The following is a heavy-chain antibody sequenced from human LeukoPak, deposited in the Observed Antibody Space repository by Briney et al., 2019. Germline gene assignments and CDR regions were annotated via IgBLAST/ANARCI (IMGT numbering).Heavy chain of an antibody. Sequence: GGSLRLSCAASGFTFTSYAMSWVRKAPRKGLEWVSAISGSGGTTYYADSVKGRFTISRDNSKNTLYLQMNSLRAEDTAVYYCAKESSYYDSSGYFLEYFQHWGQGTLVTVSS. V-gene: IGHV3-23*01. CDR1: GFTFTSYA. J-gene: IGHJ1*01. D-gene: IGHD3-22*01. CDR3: AKESSYYDSSGYFLEYFQH. CDR2: ISGSGGTT.